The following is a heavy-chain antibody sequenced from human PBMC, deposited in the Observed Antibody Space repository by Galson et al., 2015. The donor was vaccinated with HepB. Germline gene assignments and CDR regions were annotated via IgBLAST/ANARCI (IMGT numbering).Heavy chain of an antibody. CDR3: ARRAGSRYRFDS. CDR2: IYPADSDT. J-gene: IGHJ4*02. D-gene: IGHD3-10*01. V-gene: IGHV5-51*01. CDR1: GYTFSTYW. Sequence: QSGAEVKKPGESLKISCQGSGYTFSTYWIGWVRQMPGKGLEWLGIIYPADSDTRYNPSFQGQVTISADKSISTVYLQWSSLKASDTAIYYCARRAGSRYRFDSWGQGSLVTVST.